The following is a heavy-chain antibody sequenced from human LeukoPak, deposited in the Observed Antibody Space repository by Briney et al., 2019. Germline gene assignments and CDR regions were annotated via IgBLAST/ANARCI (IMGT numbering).Heavy chain of an antibody. CDR1: GGSISSYY. CDR2: IYYSGST. CDR3: ASHVYCSSTSCSGGNYYGMDV. Sequence: SETLSLTCTVSGGSISSYYWSWIRQPPGKGLEWIGYIYYSGSTNYNPSLKSRVTISVDTSKNQFSLKLSSVTAADTAVYYCASHVYCSSTSCSGGNYYGMDVWGKGTTVTVSS. D-gene: IGHD2-2*01. V-gene: IGHV4-59*01. J-gene: IGHJ6*04.